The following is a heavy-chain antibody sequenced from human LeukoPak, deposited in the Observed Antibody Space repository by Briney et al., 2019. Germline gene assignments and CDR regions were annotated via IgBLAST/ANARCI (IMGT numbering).Heavy chain of an antibody. CDR3: CSWQGTFDL. V-gene: IGHV3-53*01. CDR2: SYSGGTT. D-gene: IGHD6-13*01. Sequence: SGGSLRLSCAASGFTLSSNEMSWVRQPPGKGLEWVLVSYSGGTTFYADSVKGRFTLSRDNSKNTLYLQMNSLRVEDTAMYYCCSWQGTFDLWGQGTMVTVSS. J-gene: IGHJ3*01. CDR1: GFTLSSNE.